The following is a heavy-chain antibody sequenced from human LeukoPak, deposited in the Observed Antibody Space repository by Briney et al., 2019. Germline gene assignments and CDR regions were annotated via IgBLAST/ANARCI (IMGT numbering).Heavy chain of an antibody. Sequence: PGGSLRLSCAASGFTFSSYAMSWVRQAPGKGLEWVPAISGSGGSTYYADSVKGRFTISRDNSKNTLYLQMNSLRAEDTAVYYCAKQGVRGVIRRTPDDYWGQGTLVTVSS. D-gene: IGHD3-10*01. CDR1: GFTFSSYA. CDR2: ISGSGGST. J-gene: IGHJ4*02. V-gene: IGHV3-23*01. CDR3: AKQGVRGVIRRTPDDY.